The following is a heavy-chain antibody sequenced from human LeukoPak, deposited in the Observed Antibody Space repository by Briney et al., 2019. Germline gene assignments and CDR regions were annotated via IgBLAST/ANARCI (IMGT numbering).Heavy chain of an antibody. CDR3: AREGSSTQLPYDFWSGYFGHYYYYYMDV. Sequence: GASVKVSCKASGYTFTGYYMHWVRQAPGQGLEWMGWINPNSGGTNYAQKFQGRVTMTRDTSISTAYMELSRVRSDDTDVYYCAREGSSTQLPYDFWSGYFGHYYYYYMDVWGKGTTVTVSS. CDR1: GYTFTGYY. D-gene: IGHD3-3*01. CDR2: INPNSGGT. V-gene: IGHV1-2*02. J-gene: IGHJ6*03.